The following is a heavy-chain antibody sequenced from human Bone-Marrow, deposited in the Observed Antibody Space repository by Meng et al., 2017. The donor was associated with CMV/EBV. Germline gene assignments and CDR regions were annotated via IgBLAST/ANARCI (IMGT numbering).Heavy chain of an antibody. Sequence: GSLRLSCTVSGYSISSGCYWGWIRQPPGKGLEWIGSSYHSGSTYYNPSLKSRVTISVDPSKNQFSLKLSYVTAADTAVYYCARDFTTPSEVVPAANYYYYGMDVWGQGTTVTVSS. CDR1: GYSISSGCY. V-gene: IGHV4-38-2*02. J-gene: IGHJ6*02. CDR3: ARDFTTPSEVVPAANYYYYGMDV. D-gene: IGHD2-2*01. CDR2: SYHSGST.